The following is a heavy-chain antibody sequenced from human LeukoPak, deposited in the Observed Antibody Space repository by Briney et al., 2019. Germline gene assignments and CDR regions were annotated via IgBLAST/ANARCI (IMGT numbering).Heavy chain of an antibody. V-gene: IGHV3-21*01. CDR3: ARDGHEGPYSSSWFYYYYGMDV. Sequence: GGSLRLSCAGSGFALKSYILSWVRQAAGKGLEWVSSISSTSAYIYYADSVKGRFTISRDNAKNSLYPQMNSLRAEDTAVYYCARDGHEGPYSSSWFYYYYGMDVWGQGTTVTVSS. CDR1: GFALKSYI. J-gene: IGHJ6*02. CDR2: ISSTSAYI. D-gene: IGHD6-13*01.